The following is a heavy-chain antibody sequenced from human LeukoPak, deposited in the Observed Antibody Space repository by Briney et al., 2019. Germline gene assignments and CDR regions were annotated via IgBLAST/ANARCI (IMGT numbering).Heavy chain of an antibody. Sequence: ASVKVSCKASGYTFSNYGITWARQAPGQGLEYMGWISAADGTTSYAQKVQGRVTMTTDASTSTAYMELRSLRSDDTAVYYCARCGAAVTTHFSHWGQGTLVTVSS. CDR2: ISAADGTT. CDR3: ARCGAAVTTHFSH. CDR1: GYTFSNYG. V-gene: IGHV1-18*01. J-gene: IGHJ4*02. D-gene: IGHD4-17*01.